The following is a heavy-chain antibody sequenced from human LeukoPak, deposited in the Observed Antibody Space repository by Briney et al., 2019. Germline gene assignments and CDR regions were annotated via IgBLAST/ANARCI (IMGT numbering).Heavy chain of an antibody. V-gene: IGHV3-7*01. Sequence: PGGSLRLSCAASGFTFSSYWMSWVRQAPGKGLEWVANIKQDGSEKYYVDSAKGRFTISRDNAKNSLYLQMNSLRAEDTAVYYCARAYYDFWSGVRAFDIWGQGTMVTVSS. CDR2: IKQDGSEK. J-gene: IGHJ3*02. CDR3: ARAYYDFWSGVRAFDI. D-gene: IGHD3-3*01. CDR1: GFTFSSYW.